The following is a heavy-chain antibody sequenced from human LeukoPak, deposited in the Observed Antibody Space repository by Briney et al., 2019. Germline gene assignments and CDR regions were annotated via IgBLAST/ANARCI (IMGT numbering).Heavy chain of an antibody. D-gene: IGHD3-16*01. J-gene: IGHJ6*02. CDR3: ARRGSERPWGYYYYYGMDV. CDR2: MNPNSGNT. Sequence: ASVTVSCTASGYTFTSYDINWVRQATGQGLEWMGWMNPNSGNTGYAQKFQGRVTMTRNTSISTAYMELSSLRSEDTAVYYCARRGSERPWGYYYYYGMDVWGQGTTVTVSS. CDR1: GYTFTSYD. V-gene: IGHV1-8*01.